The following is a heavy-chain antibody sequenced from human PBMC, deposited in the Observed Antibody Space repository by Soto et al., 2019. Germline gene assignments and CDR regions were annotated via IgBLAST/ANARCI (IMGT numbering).Heavy chain of an antibody. CDR1: GYTFTSYA. Sequence: ASVKVSCKASGYTFTSYAMHWVRQAPGQRLEWMGWINAGNGNTKYSQKFQGRVTITRDTSASTAYMELSSLRSEDTAVYYCARDDYYYYGSGSYYFNWFDPWGQGTLVTSPQ. CDR2: INAGNGNT. J-gene: IGHJ5*02. V-gene: IGHV1-3*01. D-gene: IGHD3-10*01. CDR3: ARDDYYYYGSGSYYFNWFDP.